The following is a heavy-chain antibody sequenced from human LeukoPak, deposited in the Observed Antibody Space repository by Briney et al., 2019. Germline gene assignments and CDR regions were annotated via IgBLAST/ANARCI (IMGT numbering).Heavy chain of an antibody. J-gene: IGHJ4*02. CDR3: AGSTGPFDY. D-gene: IGHD2-2*01. CDR2: INHSGST. V-gene: IGHV4-34*01. Sequence: PPEALSLTCAVYGGSFSGYYWSWVRQPPGKGLEWIGEINHSGSTNYNPSLKSRVTISVDTSKNQFSLKLSSVTAADTAVYYCAGSTGPFDYWGQGTLVTVSS. CDR1: GGSFSGYY.